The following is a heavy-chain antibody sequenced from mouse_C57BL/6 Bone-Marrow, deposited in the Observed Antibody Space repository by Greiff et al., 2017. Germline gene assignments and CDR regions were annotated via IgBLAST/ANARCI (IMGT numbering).Heavy chain of an antibody. CDR1: GYTFTDYE. Sequence: QVQLQQSGAELVRPGASVTLSCKASGYTFTDYEMHWVKQTPVHGLEWIGAIDPETGGTAYNQKFKGKAILTADKSSSTAYMELRSLTSEDSAVYYCTRGYYYYGSPWFAYWGRGTLVTVSA. CDR2: IDPETGGT. V-gene: IGHV1-15*01. J-gene: IGHJ3*01. D-gene: IGHD1-1*01. CDR3: TRGYYYYGSPWFAY.